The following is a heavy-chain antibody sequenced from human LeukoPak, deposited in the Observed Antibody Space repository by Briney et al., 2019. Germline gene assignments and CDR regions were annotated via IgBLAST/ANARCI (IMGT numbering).Heavy chain of an antibody. CDR1: GYTFTSYY. J-gene: IGHJ4*02. Sequence: ASVKVSCKASGYTFTSYYMHWARQAPGQGLEWMGIINPSGGSTSYAQKFQGRVTMTRDTSTSTVYMELSSLRSEDTAVYYCARETPGAYGDYFIDYWGQGTLVTVSS. CDR3: ARETPGAYGDYFIDY. CDR2: INPSGGST. V-gene: IGHV1-46*01. D-gene: IGHD4-17*01.